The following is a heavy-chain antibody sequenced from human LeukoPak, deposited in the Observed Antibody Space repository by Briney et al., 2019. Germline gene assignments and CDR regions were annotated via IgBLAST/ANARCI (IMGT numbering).Heavy chain of an antibody. V-gene: IGHV3-48*01. CDR3: ARAAKWEFYHYYMDV. J-gene: IGHJ6*03. D-gene: IGHD1-26*01. Sequence: GGSLRLSCIASEFTFSSYSMIWVRQVPGKGLEWISYISNGSGNKYYADSVKGRFTISRDNAKNLLYLQMSSLRADDTAVYYCARAAKWEFYHYYMDVWGKGTTVAVSS. CDR2: ISNGSGNK. CDR1: EFTFSSYS.